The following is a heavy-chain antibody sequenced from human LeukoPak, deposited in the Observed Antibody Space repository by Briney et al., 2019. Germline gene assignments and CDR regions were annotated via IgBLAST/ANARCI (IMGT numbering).Heavy chain of an antibody. D-gene: IGHD1-26*01. CDR2: IYYSGST. V-gene: IGHV4-39*07. CDR1: GGSISSGSYY. J-gene: IGHJ6*02. CDR3: ARVGIVGATSPYYYYGMDV. Sequence: SQTLSLTCTVSGGSISSGSYYWGWIRQPPGKGLEWIVSIYYSGSTYYNPSLKSRVTISVDTSKNQFSLKLSSVTAADTAVYYCARVGIVGATSPYYYYGMDVWGQGTTVTVSS.